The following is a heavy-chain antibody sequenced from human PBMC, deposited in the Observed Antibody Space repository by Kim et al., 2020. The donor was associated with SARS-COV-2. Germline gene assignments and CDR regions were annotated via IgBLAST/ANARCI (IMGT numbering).Heavy chain of an antibody. V-gene: IGHV3-15*01. CDR2: FKSKTDGGTT. Sequence: GGSLRLSCAASGFTFNNAWMSWVRQAPGKGLEWVGRFKSKTDGGTTDYAAPVKGRFTISRDDSKNTLYLQMNSLKTEDTAVYYCTTVQDIVVLPAASHPVEATFRSKKRYKIDSWGQGTLVTVSS. J-gene: IGHJ4*02. D-gene: IGHD2-2*01. CDR1: GFTFNNAW. CDR3: TTVQDIVVLPAASHPVEATFRSKKRYKIDS.